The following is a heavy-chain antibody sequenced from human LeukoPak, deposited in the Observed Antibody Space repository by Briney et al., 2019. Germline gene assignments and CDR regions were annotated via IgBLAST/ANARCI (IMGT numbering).Heavy chain of an antibody. Sequence: MPSETLSLTCTVSGGSISSYYWNWIRLPPGKGLEWIGYIYSSGSTIYNPSLKSRVTISIDTSKNQFSLKLSSVTAADTAVYYCASRSPRDYDSSGYYLDAFDIWGQGTMVTVSS. V-gene: IGHV4-59*12. CDR2: IYSSGST. J-gene: IGHJ3*02. D-gene: IGHD3-22*01. CDR1: GGSISSYY. CDR3: ASRSPRDYDSSGYYLDAFDI.